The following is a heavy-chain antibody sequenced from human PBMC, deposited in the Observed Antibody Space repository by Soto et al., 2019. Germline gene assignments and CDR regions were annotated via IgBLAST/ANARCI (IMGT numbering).Heavy chain of an antibody. J-gene: IGHJ1*01. CDR2: IKQDGSEK. CDR3: ARYDRYCSGGSCYSEYFQH. Sequence: EVQLVESGGGLVQPRGSLRLSCAASGFTFSSYWMSWVRQAPGKGLEWVANIKQDGSEKYYVDSVKGRFTISRDNAKNSLYLQMNSLRAEDTAVYYCARYDRYCSGGSCYSEYFQHWGQGTLVTVSS. CDR1: GFTFSSYW. D-gene: IGHD2-15*01. V-gene: IGHV3-7*01.